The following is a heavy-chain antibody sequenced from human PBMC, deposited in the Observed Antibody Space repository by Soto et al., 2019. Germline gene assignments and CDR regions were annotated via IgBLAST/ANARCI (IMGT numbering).Heavy chain of an antibody. V-gene: IGHV1-46*01. D-gene: IGHD3-22*01. CDR1: GYTFTSYY. Sequence: GASVKVSCKASGYTFTSYYMHWVRQAPGQGLEWMGIINPSGGSTSYAQKFQGRVTMTRDTSASTAYMELSSLRSEDTAVYYCARGSPLYDSSGYYQKGAFDIWGQGTTVTVS. CDR3: ARGSPLYDSSGYYQKGAFDI. CDR2: INPSGGST. J-gene: IGHJ3*02.